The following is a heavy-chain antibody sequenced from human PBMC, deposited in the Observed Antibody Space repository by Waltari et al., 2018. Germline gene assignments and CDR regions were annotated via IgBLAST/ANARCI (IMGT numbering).Heavy chain of an antibody. CDR1: GFTFSSYW. CDR3: ARERYSGYCSSTSCYTGDFCWDY. CDR2: IKQDGSEK. V-gene: IGHV3-7*01. D-gene: IGHD2-2*02. J-gene: IGHJ4*02. Sequence: EVQLVESGGGLVQPGGSLRLSCAASGFTFSSYWMSWVRQAPGKGLEWVANIKQDGSEKYYVDSVKGRFTISRDNAKNSLYLQMNSLRAEDTAVYYCARERYSGYCSSTSCYTGDFCWDYWGQGTLVTVSS.